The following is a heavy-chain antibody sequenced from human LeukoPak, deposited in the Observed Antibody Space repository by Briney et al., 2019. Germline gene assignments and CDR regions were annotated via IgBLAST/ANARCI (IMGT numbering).Heavy chain of an antibody. Sequence: SETLSLTCTVSGGSISSHYWSWIRQPPGKGLEWIGYIYYSGSTNYNPSLKSRVTISVDTSKNQFSLKLSSVTAADTAVYYCARDLMEWYFDLWGRGTLVTVSS. CDR1: GGSISSHY. V-gene: IGHV4-59*11. CDR2: IYYSGST. CDR3: ARDLMEWYFDL. J-gene: IGHJ2*01. D-gene: IGHD1-1*01.